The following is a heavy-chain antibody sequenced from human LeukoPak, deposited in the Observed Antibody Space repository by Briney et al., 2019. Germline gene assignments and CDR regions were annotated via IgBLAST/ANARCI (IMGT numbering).Heavy chain of an antibody. Sequence: GGSLRLSCAASGFTFSSYSMNWVRQAPGKGLEWVSYISSSSSTIYYADSVKGRFTISRDNAKNSLYLQMNSLRAEDTAVYYCARDPGGSYGDAFDIWGQGTMVTVSS. J-gene: IGHJ3*02. CDR1: GFTFSSYS. V-gene: IGHV3-48*04. D-gene: IGHD1-26*01. CDR2: ISSSSSTI. CDR3: ARDPGGSYGDAFDI.